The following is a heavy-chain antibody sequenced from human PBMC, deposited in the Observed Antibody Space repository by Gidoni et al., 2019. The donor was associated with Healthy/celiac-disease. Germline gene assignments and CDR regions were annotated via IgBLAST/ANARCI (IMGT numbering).Heavy chain of an antibody. Sequence: EVQLVESGGGLVQPGGSLRLSCAASGFTFSSYWMSWVRQAPGKGLGWVAKIKQDGSEKYYEDSVKRRFTICRDNAKNSLYLQKNILGAEDTAVYYCARVMSDYYYYGMDVWGQGTTVTVSS. CDR1: GFTFSSYW. D-gene: IGHD3-3*01. CDR3: ARVMSDYYYYGMDV. J-gene: IGHJ6*02. CDR2: IKQDGSEK. V-gene: IGHV3-7*01.